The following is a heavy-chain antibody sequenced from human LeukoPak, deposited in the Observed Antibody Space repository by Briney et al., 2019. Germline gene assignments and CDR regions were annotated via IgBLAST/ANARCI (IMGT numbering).Heavy chain of an antibody. V-gene: IGHV1-8*01. J-gene: IGHJ5*02. D-gene: IGHD3-10*01. CDR3: ARGSPYGSGSYNWFDP. CDR1: GYTFTSYD. CDR2: MNPNSGNT. Sequence: ASVKVSCKASGYTFTSYDINWVRQATGQGLEWMGWMNPNSGNTGYAQKFQGRVTMTRNTSVSTAYIELSSLRSEDTAVYYCARGSPYGSGSYNWFDPWGQGTLVTVSS.